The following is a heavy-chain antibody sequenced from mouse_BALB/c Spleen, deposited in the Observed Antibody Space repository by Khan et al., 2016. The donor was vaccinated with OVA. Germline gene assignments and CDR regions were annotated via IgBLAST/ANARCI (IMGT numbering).Heavy chain of an antibody. CDR3: ARGNYYGYYFDY. Sequence: EVQLQESGPGLVKPSQSLSLTCTVTGYSITSGYAWNWIRQFPGNKLEWMGYISYSGVTSYNPSLKSPISITRDTSKNQFFLQLNSLTTEDTATYYCARGNYYGYYFDYWGQGTTLTVSS. CDR1: GYSITSGYA. D-gene: IGHD1-1*01. CDR2: ISYSGVT. V-gene: IGHV3-2*02. J-gene: IGHJ2*01.